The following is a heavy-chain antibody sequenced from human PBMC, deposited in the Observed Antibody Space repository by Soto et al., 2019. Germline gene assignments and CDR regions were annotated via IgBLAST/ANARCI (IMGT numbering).Heavy chain of an antibody. CDR2: ICAHNGNT. J-gene: IGHJ4*02. D-gene: IGHD1-1*01. Sequence: QVHLVQSGAEVKKPGVSVKVSCKGSGYTFTSYGITWVRQAPGQGLEWMGWICAHNGNTDYAQKLQGRVTVTRDTSTSTAYMELRSLRSDDTAVYYCARGRYGDYWGQGALVTVSS. CDR3: ARGRYGDY. V-gene: IGHV1-18*01. CDR1: GYTFTSYG.